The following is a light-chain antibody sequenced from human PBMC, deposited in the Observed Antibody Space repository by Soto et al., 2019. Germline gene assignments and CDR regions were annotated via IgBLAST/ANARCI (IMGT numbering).Light chain of an antibody. Sequence: EIVLTQSPVTLSVSPGEKATLSCRSSQYVSIYLAWYQQRPGQAPRLLISGSSTRATGIPARFSGSGSGTEFTLTISSLQPEDFATYYCQQYKDWPLTFGGGTRVKI. V-gene: IGKV3-15*01. CDR3: QQYKDWPLT. J-gene: IGKJ4*01. CDR2: GSS. CDR1: QYVSIY.